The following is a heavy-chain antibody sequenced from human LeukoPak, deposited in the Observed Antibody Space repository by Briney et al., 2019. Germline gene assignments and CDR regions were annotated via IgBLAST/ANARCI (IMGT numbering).Heavy chain of an antibody. Sequence: TSETLSLTCTVSGGSINNYYWGWIRQPPGKGLEWIGYSYYSGGTIYNPSLESRVTISVDTSKNQFSLRLSSVTAADTAVYYCARHESAGGGVWVNWGQGTLVTVSS. V-gene: IGHV4-59*08. CDR3: ARHESAGGGVWVN. J-gene: IGHJ4*02. CDR1: GGSINNYY. CDR2: SYYSGGT. D-gene: IGHD1-26*01.